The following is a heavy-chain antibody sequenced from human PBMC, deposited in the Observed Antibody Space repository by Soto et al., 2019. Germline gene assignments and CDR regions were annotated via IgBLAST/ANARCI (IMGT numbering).Heavy chain of an antibody. CDR1: GFTFSRHW. J-gene: IGHJ3*02. CDR3: ARVGDGYDVFDI. V-gene: IGHV3-74*01. Sequence: GGSLRLFCAASGFTFSRHWMHWVRHAPGKGLVWVSRINRDGSSINYADSVKGRFTISRGNAKNTLDLQMNSLRAEDTAVYYCARVGDGYDVFDIWGQGTMVTVSS. D-gene: IGHD3-16*01. CDR2: INRDGSSI.